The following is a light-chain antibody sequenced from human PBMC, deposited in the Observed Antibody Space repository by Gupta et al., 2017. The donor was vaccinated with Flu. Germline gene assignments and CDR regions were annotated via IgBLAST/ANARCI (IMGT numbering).Light chain of an antibody. CDR1: QSLNSN. CDR3: QQYNNGPLT. Sequence: PATLSVSPGERATLSCRASQSLNSNLAWYQQKPGQAPRLLIYGASTRATGIPARFSGSGSGTEFTLTISSLQSEDFAVYYCQQYNNGPLTFGQGTKVEIK. CDR2: GAS. J-gene: IGKJ2*01. V-gene: IGKV3-15*01.